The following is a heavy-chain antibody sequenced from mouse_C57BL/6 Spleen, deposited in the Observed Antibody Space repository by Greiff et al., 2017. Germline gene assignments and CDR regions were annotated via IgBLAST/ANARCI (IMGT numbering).Heavy chain of an antibody. V-gene: IGHV10-1*01. CDR3: VRGYSNYEAGFAY. Sequence: EVKLVESGGGLVQPKGSLKLSCAASGFSFNTYAMNWVRQAPGKGLDWVARIRSKSNNYATYYADSVKDRFTIARDDSASMLYLQMNNLKTEDTAMYYGVRGYSNYEAGFAYWGQGTLVTVSA. J-gene: IGHJ3*01. D-gene: IGHD2-5*01. CDR2: IRSKSNNYAT. CDR1: GFSFNTYA.